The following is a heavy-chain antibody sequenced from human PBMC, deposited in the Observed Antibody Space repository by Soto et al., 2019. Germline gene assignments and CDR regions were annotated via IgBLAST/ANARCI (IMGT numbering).Heavy chain of an antibody. CDR1: GGSFSGHYY. CDR3: LRWNEMLTGDV. CDR2: IHHSGRN. D-gene: IGHD3-9*01. J-gene: IGHJ6*04. Sequence: QVQLQQWGAGLLKPQETLSLTCSVYGGSFSGHYYWTWIRQSPGKGLEWSGEIHHSGRNNYNPSLEIRVTISVDTSTNQFSLKLSSVTAADTAIYFCLRWNEMLTGDVWGKGTTVTVSS. V-gene: IGHV4-34*02.